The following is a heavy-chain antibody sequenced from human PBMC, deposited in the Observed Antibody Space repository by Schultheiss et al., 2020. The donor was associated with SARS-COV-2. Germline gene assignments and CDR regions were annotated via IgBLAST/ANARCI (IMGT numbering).Heavy chain of an antibody. CDR2: IDSDGSST. V-gene: IGHV3-74*01. D-gene: IGHD6-13*01. Sequence: GGSLRLSCAASGLTLSRYWIHWVRQAPGKGLVWVARIDSDGSSTSYADSVKGRFTISRDNAEKTVHLQMNSLRAEDTAVYYCASGRAIAAAGDFDYWGQGTLVTVSS. CDR3: ASGRAIAAAGDFDY. CDR1: GLTLSRYW. J-gene: IGHJ4*02.